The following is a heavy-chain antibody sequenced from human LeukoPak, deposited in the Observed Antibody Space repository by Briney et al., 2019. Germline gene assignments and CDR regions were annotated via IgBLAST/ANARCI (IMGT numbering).Heavy chain of an antibody. CDR2: IYSSGST. V-gene: IGHV4-4*07. CDR3: ARDELGPNYYDSSGSGDYFDY. Sequence: SETLSLTCTVSGGSISSYYWSWIRQPAGKGLEWIGRIYSSGSTNYNPSLKSRVTMSVDTSKNQFSLKLSSVTAADTAVYYCARDELGPNYYDSSGSGDYFDYWGQGTLVTVSS. D-gene: IGHD3-22*01. J-gene: IGHJ4*02. CDR1: GGSISSYY.